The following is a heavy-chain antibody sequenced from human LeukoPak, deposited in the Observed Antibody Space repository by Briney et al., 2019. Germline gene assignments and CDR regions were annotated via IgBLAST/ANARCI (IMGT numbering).Heavy chain of an antibody. CDR2: TSGSGGST. D-gene: IGHD3-22*01. J-gene: IGHJ4*02. Sequence: GGSLRLSCAASGFTFSSYAMSWVRQAPGKGLEWVSVTSGSGGSTYYADSVKGRFTISRDNSKNTLYLQMNSLRVEDTAVYYCAKDFFDGSGYYYLDYWGQGTLVTVSS. CDR3: AKDFFDGSGYYYLDY. V-gene: IGHV3-23*01. CDR1: GFTFSSYA.